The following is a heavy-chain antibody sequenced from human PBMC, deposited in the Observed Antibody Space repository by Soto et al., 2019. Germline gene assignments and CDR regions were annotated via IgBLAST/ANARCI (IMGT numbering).Heavy chain of an antibody. J-gene: IGHJ6*02. Sequence: ETLSLTCAVSGASTSSRNCWRWFRQPPGKGLEWIGEIYHSGSTNYNPSLKSRVTISVDKSKNQFSLKLSSVTAADTAVYYCARDHKAKRYYDCVWGCYRHYSYSSDIYAWGQGTAVPVSS. D-gene: IGHD3-16*02. CDR1: GASTSSRNC. V-gene: IGHV4-4*02. CDR2: IYHSGST. CDR3: ARDHKAKRYYDCVWGCYRHYSYSSDIYA.